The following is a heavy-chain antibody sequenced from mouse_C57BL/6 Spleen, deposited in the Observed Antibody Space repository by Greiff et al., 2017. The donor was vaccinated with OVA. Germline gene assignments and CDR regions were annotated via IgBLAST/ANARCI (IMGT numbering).Heavy chain of an antibody. J-gene: IGHJ2*01. CDR3: ARVVLRSYYFDY. V-gene: IGHV1-81*01. Sequence: QVQLQQSGAELARPGASVKLSCKASGYTFTSYGISWVKQRTGQGLEWIGEIYPRSGNTYYNEKFKGKATLTADKSSSTAYMELRSLTSEDSAVYFCARVVLRSYYFDYWGQGTTLTVSS. CDR1: GYTFTSYG. CDR2: IYPRSGNT. D-gene: IGHD1-1*01.